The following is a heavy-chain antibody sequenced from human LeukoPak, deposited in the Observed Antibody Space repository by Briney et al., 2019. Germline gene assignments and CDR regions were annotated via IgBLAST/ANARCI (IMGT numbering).Heavy chain of an antibody. CDR1: GGSFSGYY. J-gene: IGHJ4*02. D-gene: IGHD6-19*01. CDR3: ARAAVAGVGSPFDY. V-gene: IGHV4-34*01. CDR2: INHSGST. Sequence: SETLSLTCAVYGGSFSGYYWSWIRQPPGKGLEWIGEINHSGSTNYNPSLKSRVTISVDTSKNQFSLKLSSVTAADTAVYYCARAAVAGVGSPFDYWGQGTLVTVSS.